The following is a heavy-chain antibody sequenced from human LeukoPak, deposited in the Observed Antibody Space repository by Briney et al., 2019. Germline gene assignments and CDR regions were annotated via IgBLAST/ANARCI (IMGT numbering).Heavy chain of an antibody. D-gene: IGHD2-2*01. Sequence: SQTLSLTCTVSGGSISSGSYYWSWIRQPAGKGLEWIGRIYTSGSTNYNPSLKSRVTISVGTSKNQFSLKLSSVTAADTAVYYCARTYCSSTSCPHYYYYYMDVWGKGTTVTVSS. CDR1: GGSISSGSYY. V-gene: IGHV4-61*02. J-gene: IGHJ6*03. CDR2: IYTSGST. CDR3: ARTYCSSTSCPHYYYYYMDV.